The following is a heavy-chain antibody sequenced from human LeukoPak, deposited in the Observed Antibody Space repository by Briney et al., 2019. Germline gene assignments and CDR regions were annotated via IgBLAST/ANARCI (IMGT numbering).Heavy chain of an antibody. D-gene: IGHD6-6*01. J-gene: IGHJ3*02. CDR1: GFTFSSYW. CDR2: IKQDGSEK. CDR3: ARAEQLVASGAFDI. V-gene: IGHV3-7*03. Sequence: GGSLRLSCAASGFTFSSYWMSWVRQAPGKGLEWVANIKQDGSEKYYVDSVKGRFTISRDNSKNTLYLQMNSLRAEDTAVYYCARAEQLVASGAFDIWGQGTMVTVSS.